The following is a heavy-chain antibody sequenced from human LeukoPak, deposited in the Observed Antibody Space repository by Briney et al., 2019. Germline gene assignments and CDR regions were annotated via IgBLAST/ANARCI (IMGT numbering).Heavy chain of an antibody. CDR3: ARRSSYSSSWYVHFDY. D-gene: IGHD6-13*01. J-gene: IGHJ4*02. CDR2: IYYSGST. V-gene: IGHV4-59*12. CDR1: GGSISSYY. Sequence: SETLSLTCTVSGGSISSYYWSWIRQPPGKGLEWIGYIYYSGSTNYNPSLKSRVTISVDTSKNQFSLKLSSVTAADTAVYYCARRSSYSSSWYVHFDYWGQGTLVTVSS.